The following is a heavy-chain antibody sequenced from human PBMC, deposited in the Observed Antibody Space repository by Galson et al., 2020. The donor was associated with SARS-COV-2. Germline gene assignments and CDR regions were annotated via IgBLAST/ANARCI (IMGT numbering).Heavy chain of an antibody. J-gene: IGHJ3*02. CDR3: AGRVAGAGSLHI. CDR1: GDSVSSNSAA. Sequence: SQTLSLTCAISGDSVSSNSAAWNWIKQSPSRGLEWLGRTYYRSQWSTDYAVSVKSRITINPDTSKNQFSLQLNSVTPEDTAIYYCAGRVAGAGSLHIWGQGTMVIVSS. V-gene: IGHV6-1*01. CDR2: TYYRSQWST. D-gene: IGHD6-13*01.